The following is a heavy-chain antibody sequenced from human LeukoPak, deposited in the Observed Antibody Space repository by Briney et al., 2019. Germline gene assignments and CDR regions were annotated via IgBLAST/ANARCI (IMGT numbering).Heavy chain of an antibody. CDR3: AREVAVSSTKRFDY. J-gene: IGHJ4*02. CDR1: GNTFTDSF. D-gene: IGHD5/OR15-5a*01. V-gene: IGHV1-2*02. CDR2: INTGSGVT. Sequence: GASVKVSCKASGNTFTDSFMHWVRQAPGQGLEWMGWINTGSGVTNYAQKFQGRVTMTRDTSITTVYMELSGLGSDDSALYYCAREVAVSSTKRFDYWGQGTLATVSS.